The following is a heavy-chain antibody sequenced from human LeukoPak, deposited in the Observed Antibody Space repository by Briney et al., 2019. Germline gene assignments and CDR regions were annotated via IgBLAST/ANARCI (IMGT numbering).Heavy chain of an antibody. V-gene: IGHV6-1*01. CDR1: GDSVSSNSAA. CDR3: AREEEYYYDSSGYFKGYYFDY. J-gene: IGHJ4*02. CDR2: TYYRSKWYN. Sequence: SQTLSLTCAISGDSVSSNSAAWNWIRQSPSRGLEWLGRTYYRSKWYNDYAVSVKSRITINPDTSKNQFSLQLNSVTPEVTAVYYCAREEEYYYDSSGYFKGYYFDYWGQGTLVTVSS. D-gene: IGHD3-22*01.